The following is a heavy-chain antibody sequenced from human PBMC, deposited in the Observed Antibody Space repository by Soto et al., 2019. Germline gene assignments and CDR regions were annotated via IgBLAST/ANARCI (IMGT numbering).Heavy chain of an antibody. CDR2: ISNSGST. CDR3: ATESGSTYGYFDH. Sequence: SETLSRTYTVSGGYVTSDEDYWTWIRQSPGKGLEWIGYISNSGSTGYNPSLKTRLSMSVDRSKNQFTLRLTSVTAADTAVYFCATESGSTYGYFDHWGQGTQVTVSS. J-gene: IGHJ4*02. D-gene: IGHD5-18*01. CDR1: GGYVTSDEDY. V-gene: IGHV4-30-4*01.